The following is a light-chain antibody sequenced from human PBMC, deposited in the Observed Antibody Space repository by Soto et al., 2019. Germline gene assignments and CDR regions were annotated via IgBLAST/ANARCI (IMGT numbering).Light chain of an antibody. V-gene: IGLV3-10*01. CDR2: GDD. J-gene: IGLJ3*02. CDR3: YSADSRGDHRV. Sequence: SYELTQPPSVSVSPGQTARITCFGDALPQKFAYWFQQKSGQAPVLVIHGDDKRPSGIPERFSGSSSGTLATLTISGAQVEDEADYYCYSADSRGDHRVFGGGTKVTVL. CDR1: ALPQKF.